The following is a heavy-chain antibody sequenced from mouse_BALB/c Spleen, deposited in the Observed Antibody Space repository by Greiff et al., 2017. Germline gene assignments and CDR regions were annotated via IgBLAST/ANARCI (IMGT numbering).Heavy chain of an antibody. CDR1: GFNIKDYY. V-gene: IGHV14-4*02. CDR3: NAIITTVVAHLDY. D-gene: IGHD1-1*01. Sequence: EVKLVESGAELVRSGASVKLSCTASGFNIKDYYMHWVKQRPEQGLEWIGWIDPENGDTEYAPKFQGKATMTADTSSNTAYLQLSSLTSEDTAVYYCNAIITTVVAHLDYWGQGTTLTVSS. CDR2: IDPENGDT. J-gene: IGHJ2*01.